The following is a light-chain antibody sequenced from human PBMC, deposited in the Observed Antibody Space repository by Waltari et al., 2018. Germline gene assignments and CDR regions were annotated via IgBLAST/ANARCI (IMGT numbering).Light chain of an antibody. J-gene: IGLJ3*02. CDR3: CSYVRDITWV. CDR2: EGT. V-gene: IGLV2-23*01. Sequence: QSALTQPASVSGSPGQSITIPCPGTSSDVGRYNLFSWYQHHPGKAPKLMIYEGTQRPSGVSDRFSGSKSGDTASLTISGLQAEDEADYYCCSYVRDITWVFGGGTKLTVL. CDR1: SSDVGRYNL.